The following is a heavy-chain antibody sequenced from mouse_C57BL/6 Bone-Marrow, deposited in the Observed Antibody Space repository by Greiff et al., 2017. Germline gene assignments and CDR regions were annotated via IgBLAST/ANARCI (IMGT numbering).Heavy chain of an antibody. CDR3: ARVRGPYAMDY. J-gene: IGHJ4*01. D-gene: IGHD3-3*01. V-gene: IGHV5-16*01. CDR2: INYDGSST. CDR1: GFTFSDYY. Sequence: EVHLVESEGGLVQPGSSMKLSCTASGFTFSDYYMAWVRQVPEKGLEWVANINYDGSSTYYLDSLKSRFIISRDNAKNILYLQMSSLKSEDTATYYCARVRGPYAMDYWGQGTSVTVSS.